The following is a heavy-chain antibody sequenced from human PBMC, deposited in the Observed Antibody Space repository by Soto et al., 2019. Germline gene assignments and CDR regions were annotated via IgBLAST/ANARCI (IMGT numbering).Heavy chain of an antibody. CDR3: ARDDAFGNENGFDI. CDR2: IVSDGSAK. CDR1: GFPFSTYG. D-gene: IGHD1-1*01. V-gene: IGHV3-33*01. Sequence: QVQLVESGGGVVQPGTSLRLSCAVSGFPFSTYGFHWVRQPPGKGLEWVAVIVSDGSAKYHADSVEGRFTISRDNSKDTVYLQMNSLRAEDTAVYDCARDDAFGNENGFDIWGQGTMGTVSS. J-gene: IGHJ3*02.